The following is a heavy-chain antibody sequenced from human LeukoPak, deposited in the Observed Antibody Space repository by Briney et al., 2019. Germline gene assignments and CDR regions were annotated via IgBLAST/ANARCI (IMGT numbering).Heavy chain of an antibody. CDR1: GGSISSGDYY. CDR2: IYYSGST. Sequence: SETLSLTCTVSGGSISSGDYYWSWIRQPPGKGLEWIGYIYYSGSTYYNPSLKSRVTISVDTSKNQFSLKLGSVTAADTAVYYCARVLRYSGYDLRAFDIWGQGTMVTVSS. CDR3: ARVLRYSGYDLRAFDI. D-gene: IGHD5-12*01. J-gene: IGHJ3*02. V-gene: IGHV4-30-4*01.